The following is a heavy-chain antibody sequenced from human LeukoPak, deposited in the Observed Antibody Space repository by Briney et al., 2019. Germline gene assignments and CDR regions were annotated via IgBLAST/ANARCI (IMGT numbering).Heavy chain of an antibody. D-gene: IGHD2-15*01. CDR2: IYYSGST. CDR1: GGSISSSSYY. V-gene: IGHV4-39*01. J-gene: IGHJ6*02. CDR3: TRHDVVAVIGHGMAV. Sequence: SETLSLTCTVSGGSISSSSYYWGWIRQPPGKGLEWIGSIYYSGSTYYNPSLKSRVTISVDTSKNQFSLILSSVTAADTAVYYCTRHDVVAVIGHGMAVWGQGTTVTVSS.